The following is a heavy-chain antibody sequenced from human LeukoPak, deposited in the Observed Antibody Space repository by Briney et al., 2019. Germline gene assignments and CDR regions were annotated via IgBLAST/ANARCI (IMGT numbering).Heavy chain of an antibody. CDR2: INPSGGST. D-gene: IGHD3-22*01. Sequence: GASVKVSCKASGYTFTSCYMHWVRQAPGQGLEWMGIINPSGGSTSYAQKFQGRVTMTRDMSTSTVYMELSSLRSEDTAVYYCARGGDIVVVITEEWTFDYWGQGTLVTVSS. CDR1: GYTFTSCY. V-gene: IGHV1-46*01. J-gene: IGHJ4*02. CDR3: ARGGDIVVVITEEWTFDY.